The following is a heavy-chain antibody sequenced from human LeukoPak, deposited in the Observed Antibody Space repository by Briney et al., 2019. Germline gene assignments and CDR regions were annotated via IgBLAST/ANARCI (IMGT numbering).Heavy chain of an antibody. V-gene: IGHV3-66*02. CDR1: GVTVSSDY. D-gene: IGHD2-21*02. Sequence: PGGSLRLSCAASGVTVSSDYMSWVRQAPGKGLEWVSVICRDGSTYYADSVKGRFTISRDTSENTRYVQMNSLTPEDTAVYYCARGGGAYCGCDCYRNFDYWGQGTLVTVSS. CDR3: ARGGGAYCGCDCYRNFDY. CDR2: ICRDGST. J-gene: IGHJ4*02.